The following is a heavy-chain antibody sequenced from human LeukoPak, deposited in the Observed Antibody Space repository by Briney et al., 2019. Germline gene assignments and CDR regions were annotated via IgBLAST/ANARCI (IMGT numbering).Heavy chain of an antibody. J-gene: IGHJ4*02. V-gene: IGHV3-21*04. CDR1: GFAFSSYS. CDR2: ISRSSSYI. D-gene: IGHD1-26*01. Sequence: NSGGSLRLSCAASGFAFSSYSMNWVRQVPGKGLEWVSSISRSSSYIYYADSVKGRFTISRDNAKNSLYLQMNSLRAEDTAVYYCARDLSGSYIHLIDYWGQGTLVTVSS. CDR3: ARDLSGSYIHLIDY.